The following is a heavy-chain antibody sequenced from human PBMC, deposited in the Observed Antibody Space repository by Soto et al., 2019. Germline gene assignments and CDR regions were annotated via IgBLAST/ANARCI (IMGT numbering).Heavy chain of an antibody. CDR3: ARALKYYDFWSGYYRIYYYYYGMDV. D-gene: IGHD3-3*01. CDR1: GFTFSSYS. V-gene: IGHV3-48*02. CDR2: ISSSSSTI. J-gene: IGHJ6*02. Sequence: GGSLRLSCAASGFTFSSYSMNWVRQAPGKGLEWVSYISSSSSTIYYADSVKGRFTISRENAKNSLYMQMNSLRDEDTAVYYCARALKYYDFWSGYYRIYYYYYGMDVWGQGTTVTVSS.